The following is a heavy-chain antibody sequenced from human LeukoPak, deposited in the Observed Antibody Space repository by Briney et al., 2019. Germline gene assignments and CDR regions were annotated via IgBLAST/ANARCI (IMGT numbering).Heavy chain of an antibody. Sequence: ASVKVSCKASGYTFTGYYMHWVRQAPGQGLEWMGWINPNSGGTNYAQKFQGRVTMTRDTSISTAYMELSRLRSDDTAVYYCARGYYDFWSGYYSPPAYWGQGTLVIVSS. CDR1: GYTFTGYY. V-gene: IGHV1-2*02. J-gene: IGHJ4*02. CDR3: ARGYYDFWSGYYSPPAY. CDR2: INPNSGGT. D-gene: IGHD3-3*01.